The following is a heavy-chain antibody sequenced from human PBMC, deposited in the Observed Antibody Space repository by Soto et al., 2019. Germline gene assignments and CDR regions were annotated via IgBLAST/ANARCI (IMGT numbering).Heavy chain of an antibody. V-gene: IGHV4-59*01. D-gene: IGHD3-22*01. CDR1: DGYISSYY. J-gene: IGHJ3*02. Sequence: SETLSLTYTVSDGYISSYYWSWIRQPPGKGLEWTGYIYYSGSTNYNPSLKSRVTISVDTSKNQFSLKLSSVTAADTAVYYCARDGYYYDSSGYPGRAFDIWGQGTMVTGSS. CDR3: ARDGYYYDSSGYPGRAFDI. CDR2: IYYSGST.